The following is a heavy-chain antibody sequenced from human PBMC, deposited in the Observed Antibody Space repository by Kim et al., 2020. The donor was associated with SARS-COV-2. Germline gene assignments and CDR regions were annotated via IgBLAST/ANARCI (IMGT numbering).Heavy chain of an antibody. CDR1: GFTFSNAW. V-gene: IGHV3-15*01. CDR2: IKSKTDGGTT. CDR3: TTRIAVAPPATLDY. Sequence: GGSLRLSCAASGFTFSNAWMSWVRQAPGKGLEWVGRIKSKTDGGTTDYAAPVKGRFTISRDDSKNTLYLQMNSLKTEDTAVYYCTTRIAVAPPATLDYWGQGTLVTVSS. J-gene: IGHJ4*02. D-gene: IGHD6-19*01.